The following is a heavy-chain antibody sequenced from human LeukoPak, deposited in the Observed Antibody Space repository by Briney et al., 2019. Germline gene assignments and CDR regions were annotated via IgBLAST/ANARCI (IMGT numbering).Heavy chain of an antibody. J-gene: IGHJ3*01. CDR2: INRSGGK. D-gene: IGHD3-9*01. Sequence: GGSLRLSCVASGFAFSTYDMQWVRQAAGKGLEWVSGINRSGGKYYTDSVKGRFTISRDNSKSTLYMEMNSLRADDTAVYYCVQGRYFAFDFWGKGTMVTVSS. CDR1: GFAFSTYD. CDR3: VQGRYFAFDF. V-gene: IGHV3-23*01.